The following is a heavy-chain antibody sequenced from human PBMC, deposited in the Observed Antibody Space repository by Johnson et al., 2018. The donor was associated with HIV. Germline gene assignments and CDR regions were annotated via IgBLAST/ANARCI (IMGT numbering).Heavy chain of an antibody. CDR3: ARANLSPFGGVNDAFDV. Sequence: VQVVESGGGLVQPGRSLRLSCAASGFTFDDYAMHWVRQAPGKGLEWVSGISWNSGSIGYADSVKGRFTISRDNAKNSLYLQMNSLRVEDTAVYYCARANLSPFGGVNDAFDVWGQGTMVTVSS. CDR2: ISWNSGSI. J-gene: IGHJ3*01. CDR1: GFTFDDYA. V-gene: IGHV3-9*01. D-gene: IGHD3-16*01.